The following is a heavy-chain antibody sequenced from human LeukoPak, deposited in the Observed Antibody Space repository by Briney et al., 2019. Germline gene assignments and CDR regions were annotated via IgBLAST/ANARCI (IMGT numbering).Heavy chain of an antibody. CDR1: GGSISSGNW. CDR2: IYHSGST. Sequence: SETLSLTCTVSGGSISSGNWWSWVRQPPGKGLEWIGEIYHSGSTNYNPSLKSRVTISVDNSKNQFSLKLTSVTAADTAVYYCARVLALTWVDPWGPGTLVTVSS. CDR3: ARVLALTWVDP. D-gene: IGHD2/OR15-2a*01. J-gene: IGHJ5*02. V-gene: IGHV4-4*02.